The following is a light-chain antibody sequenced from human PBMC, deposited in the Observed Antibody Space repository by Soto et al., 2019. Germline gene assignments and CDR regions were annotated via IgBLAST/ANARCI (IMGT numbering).Light chain of an antibody. CDR1: QDIRGA. CDR2: DVS. CDR3: QQLNTFTIT. J-gene: IGKJ5*01. Sequence: AIQLTQSPSSLSASVGDRVTITCRASQDIRGALAWYQQKPGKPPKLLIFDVSSLQSGVPSRFSGSGSGTDFTLTISSLQPEDFATYYCQQLNTFTITLGQDTRLEIK. V-gene: IGKV1-13*02.